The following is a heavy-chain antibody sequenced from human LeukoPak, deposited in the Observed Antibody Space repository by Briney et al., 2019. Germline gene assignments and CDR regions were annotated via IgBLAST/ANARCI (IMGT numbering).Heavy chain of an antibody. Sequence: PSQTLSRTCAVSGGSISSGGYSWSWIRQPPGKGLEWIGYIYHSGSTYYNPSLKSRVTISVDRSKNQFSLKLSSVTAADTAVYYCARGDYYDSSGYFAFDYWGQGTLVTVSS. D-gene: IGHD3-22*01. V-gene: IGHV4-30-2*01. J-gene: IGHJ4*02. CDR1: GGSISSGGYS. CDR3: ARGDYYDSSGYFAFDY. CDR2: IYHSGST.